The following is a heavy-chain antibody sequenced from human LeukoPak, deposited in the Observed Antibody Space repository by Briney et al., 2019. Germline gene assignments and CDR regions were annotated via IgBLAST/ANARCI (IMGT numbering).Heavy chain of an antibody. Sequence: GASVKVSCKASGYTFTSYGISWVRQAPGQGLEWMGWISAYNGNTNYAQKLQGRVTMTTDTSTSTAYMELSSLRSEDTAVYYCARATPDDIVVVPAAIWGQGTLVTVSS. V-gene: IGHV1-18*01. D-gene: IGHD2-2*01. CDR1: GYTFTSYG. CDR3: ARATPDDIVVVPAAI. J-gene: IGHJ4*02. CDR2: ISAYNGNT.